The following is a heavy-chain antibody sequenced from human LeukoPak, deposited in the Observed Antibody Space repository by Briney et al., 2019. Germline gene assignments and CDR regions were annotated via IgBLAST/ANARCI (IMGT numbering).Heavy chain of an antibody. CDR1: GYTFSDHY. CDR2: INPNGGI. V-gene: IGHV1-2*02. Sequence: ASVKVSCKASGYTFSDHYIYWMRQAPGQGLEWMGWINPNGGIDLQQKFQGRVTMTSDTSVNTAYMEVRRLTVDDTAVYYCARGGTRLVLIGNFFDFWGQGTLVTVSS. D-gene: IGHD1-20*01. CDR3: ARGGTRLVLIGNFFDF. J-gene: IGHJ4*01.